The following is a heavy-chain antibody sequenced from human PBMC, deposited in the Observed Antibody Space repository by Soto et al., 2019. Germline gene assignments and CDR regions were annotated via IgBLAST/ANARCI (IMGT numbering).Heavy chain of an antibody. CDR2: ISAYNGNT. CDR1: GYTFTGYY. J-gene: IGHJ3*02. Sequence: ASVKVYCKASGYTFTGYYMHWVRQAPGQGLEWMGWISAYNGNTNYAQKLQGRVTMTTDTSTSTAYMELRSLRSDDTAVYYCARGGWYYYGSGSYPDAFDIWGQGTMVTVSS. D-gene: IGHD3-10*01. V-gene: IGHV1-18*04. CDR3: ARGGWYYYGSGSYPDAFDI.